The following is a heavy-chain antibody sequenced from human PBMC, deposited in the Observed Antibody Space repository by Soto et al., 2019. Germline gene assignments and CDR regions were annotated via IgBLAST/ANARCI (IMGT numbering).Heavy chain of an antibody. Sequence: SETLSLTCTVSGGSISTVDYWWSWIRQSPDMGLEWIGHIYDGGRTYNNPSLESRVTMSVDTSKSQLSLTLSSVSAADTAVYYCARGPSGDKVDSWGQG. CDR3: ARGPSGDKVDS. D-gene: IGHD7-27*01. J-gene: IGHJ4*02. CDR1: GGSISTVDYW. V-gene: IGHV4-30-4*01. CDR2: IYDGGRT.